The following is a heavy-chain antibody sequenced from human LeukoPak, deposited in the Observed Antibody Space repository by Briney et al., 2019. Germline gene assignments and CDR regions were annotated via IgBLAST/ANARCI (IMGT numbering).Heavy chain of an antibody. D-gene: IGHD6-13*01. J-gene: IGHJ6*03. CDR2: ISAYNGNT. CDR3: ARDQVRSAAAGTGRYYYYMDV. CDR1: GYTFTSYG. V-gene: IGHV1-18*01. Sequence: GASVKVSCKASGYTFTSYGISWVRQAPGQGLEWMGWISAYNGNTNYAQKLQGRVTMTTDTSTSTAYMELRSLRSDDTAVYYCARDQVRSAAAGTGRYYYYMDVWGKGTTVTVSS.